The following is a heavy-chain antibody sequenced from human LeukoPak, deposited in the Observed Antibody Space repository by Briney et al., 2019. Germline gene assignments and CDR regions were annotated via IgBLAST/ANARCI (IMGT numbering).Heavy chain of an antibody. J-gene: IGHJ4*02. CDR1: GYTFTGYY. CDR3: ARGETTVTYFDY. Sequence: GASVKVSCKASGYTFTGYYIHWVRQAPGQGLEWMAWINPNSGGTNYAQKFQGRVTMIRDTSISTAYMELSRLRSDDTTVYYCARGETTVTYFDYWGQGTLVTVSS. CDR2: INPNSGGT. V-gene: IGHV1-2*02. D-gene: IGHD4-17*01.